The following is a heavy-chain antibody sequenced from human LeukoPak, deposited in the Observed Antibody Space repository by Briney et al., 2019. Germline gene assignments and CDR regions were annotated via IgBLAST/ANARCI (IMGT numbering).Heavy chain of an antibody. CDR2: VFYSGNT. CDR3: ARAYCGGDCYANHP. J-gene: IGHJ5*02. D-gene: IGHD2-21*02. V-gene: IGHV4-59*13. Sequence: SETLSLTCTVSGGSISSFYWNWIRQPPGKGLEWVGYVFYSGNTNYNPSLGSRVTISEDTSKNQFSLNLNSLTAADTAVYYCARAYCGGDCYANHPWGQGTLVTVSS. CDR1: GGSISSFY.